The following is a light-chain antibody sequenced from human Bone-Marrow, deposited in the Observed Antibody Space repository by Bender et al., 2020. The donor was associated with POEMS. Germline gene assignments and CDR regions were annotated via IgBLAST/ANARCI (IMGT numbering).Light chain of an antibody. CDR3: SSYTSSNTYV. J-gene: IGLJ1*01. CDR1: SSNIGAHA. CDR2: SSH. V-gene: IGLV1-44*01. Sequence: QSVLTQPPSASGTPGQRVTISCSGGSSNIGAHAVNWYQHLPGTAPKLLIYSSHRRPSEVPDRFSGSRSGTSASLAISGLQSEDEADYYCSSYTSSNTYVFGTGTKVTVL.